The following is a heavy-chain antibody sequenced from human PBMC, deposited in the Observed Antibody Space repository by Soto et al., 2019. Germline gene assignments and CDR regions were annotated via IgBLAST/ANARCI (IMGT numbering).Heavy chain of an antibody. Sequence: GGSLRLSCAASGFTFDDYAMHWVRQGPGRGLEWVSGITWNSGKIAYADSVKGRFTIARDDDNNSLYLQMNSLRPEDTALYYCVKDSYADFHRVLSTAEYFFDYWGHGTLVTVSS. CDR3: VKDSYADFHRVLSTAEYFFDY. D-gene: IGHD2-15*01. V-gene: IGHV3-9*01. CDR2: ITWNSGKI. J-gene: IGHJ4*01. CDR1: GFTFDDYA.